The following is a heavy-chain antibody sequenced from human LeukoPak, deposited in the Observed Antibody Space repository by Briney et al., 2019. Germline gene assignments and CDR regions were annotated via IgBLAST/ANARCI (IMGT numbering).Heavy chain of an antibody. CDR1: GYTFTSYA. D-gene: IGHD2/OR15-2a*01. Sequence: ASVKVSCKASGYTFTSYAMNWVRQAPGQGLEWMGWISAYNGNTNYAQKLQGRVTMTTDTSTSTAYMELRSLRSDDTAVYYCARLTTSTFYYYYGMDVWGQGTTVTVSS. V-gene: IGHV1-18*01. CDR2: ISAYNGNT. J-gene: IGHJ6*02. CDR3: ARLTTSTFYYYYGMDV.